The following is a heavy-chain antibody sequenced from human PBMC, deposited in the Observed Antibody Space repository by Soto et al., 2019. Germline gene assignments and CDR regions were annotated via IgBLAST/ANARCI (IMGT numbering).Heavy chain of an antibody. D-gene: IGHD3-3*01. CDR2: MNPNSGNT. V-gene: IGHV1-8*01. J-gene: IGHJ5*02. CDR1: GYTFTSYD. Sequence: ASVKVSCKASGYTFTSYDINWVRQATGQGLEWMGWMNPNSGNTGYAQKFQGRVTMTRNTSISTAYMELSSLRSEDTAVYYCARGLKGVVIDNWFDPWGQGPLVTVSS. CDR3: ARGLKGVVIDNWFDP.